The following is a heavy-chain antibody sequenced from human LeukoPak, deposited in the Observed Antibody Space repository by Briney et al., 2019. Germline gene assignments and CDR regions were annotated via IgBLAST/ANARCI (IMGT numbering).Heavy chain of an antibody. Sequence: GRSLRLSCAASGFTFSSYAMHWVRQAPGKGLEWVGVISYDGSNKYYADSVKGRFTISRDNSKNTLYLQINRLRAQDTAVYSCESDIPYTMIAAYWGQGPLVPVSS. V-gene: IGHV3-30-3*01. D-gene: IGHD3-22*01. J-gene: IGHJ4*02. CDR2: ISYDGSNK. CDR1: GFTFSSYA. CDR3: ESDIPYTMIAAY.